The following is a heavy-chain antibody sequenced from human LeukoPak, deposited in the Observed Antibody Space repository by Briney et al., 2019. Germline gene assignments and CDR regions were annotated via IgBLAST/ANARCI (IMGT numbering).Heavy chain of an antibody. Sequence: SETLSLTCTVSGGSISSYYWSWIRQPAGKGLEWIGRIYTSGSTNYKPSLKSRVTMSVDTSKNQFSLKLSSVTAADTAVYYCARDSPYSGSYFRAFDIWGQGTMVTVSS. J-gene: IGHJ3*02. CDR1: GGSISSYY. CDR3: ARDSPYSGSYFRAFDI. CDR2: IYTSGST. V-gene: IGHV4-4*07. D-gene: IGHD1-26*01.